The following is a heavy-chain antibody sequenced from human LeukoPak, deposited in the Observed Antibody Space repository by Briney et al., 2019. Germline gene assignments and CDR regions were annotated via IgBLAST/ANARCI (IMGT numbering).Heavy chain of an antibody. CDR1: GFTFDDYA. V-gene: IGHV3-9*01. J-gene: IGHJ4*02. Sequence: GGSLRLSCAASGFTFDDYAMHWVRQAPGKGLEWVSGISWNSGSIGYADSVKGRFTISRDNAKNSLYLQMNSLRAEDTALYYCAKDKRAYSSGPFYFDYWGQGTLVTVSS. CDR2: ISWNSGSI. D-gene: IGHD6-19*01. CDR3: AKDKRAYSSGPFYFDY.